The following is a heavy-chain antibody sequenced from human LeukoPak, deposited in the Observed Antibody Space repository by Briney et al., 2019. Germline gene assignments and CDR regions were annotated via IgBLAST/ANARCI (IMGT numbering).Heavy chain of an antibody. V-gene: IGHV4-39*07. CDR2: IYHSGST. CDR3: AREQWLVLSHYGMDV. Sequence: SETLSLTCTVSGGSISSSSYYWGWIRQPPGKGLEWIGSIYHSGSTYYNPSLKSRVTISVDTSKNQFSLKLSSVTAADTAVYYCAREQWLVLSHYGMDVWGQGTTVTVSS. CDR1: GGSISSSSYY. D-gene: IGHD6-19*01. J-gene: IGHJ6*02.